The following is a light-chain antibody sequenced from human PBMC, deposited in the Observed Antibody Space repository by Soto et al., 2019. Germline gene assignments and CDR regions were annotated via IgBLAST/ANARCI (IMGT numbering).Light chain of an antibody. CDR1: QTSSSW. J-gene: IGKJ1*01. V-gene: IGKV1-5*03. CDR3: QHYNSYSEA. Sequence: DIQMSQSPSTLAGSVGDRLTITCRDSQTSSSWLAWYQQKPGKAPKILIYKASNLKSGVPSRFSGSGSGTEFTLTISSLQPDDFATYYCQHYNSYSEAFGQGTKVDIK. CDR2: KAS.